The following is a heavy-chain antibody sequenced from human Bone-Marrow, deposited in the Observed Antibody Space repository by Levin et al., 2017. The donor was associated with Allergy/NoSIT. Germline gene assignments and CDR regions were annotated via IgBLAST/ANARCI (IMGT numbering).Heavy chain of an antibody. J-gene: IGHJ6*03. V-gene: IGHV3-33*01. CDR1: GFSFSSYG. CDR3: ARDGFHFWNPYYSPGYDYYYMDV. Sequence: GGSLRLSCAASGFSFSSYGMHWVRQAPGKGLEWVAVVWYDGSKKFYTESVKGRFTISRDNFKNTLDLQMSGLRAEDTAVYYCARDGFHFWNPYYSPGYDYYYMDVWGKGTTVTVSS. D-gene: IGHD3-3*01. CDR2: VWYDGSKK.